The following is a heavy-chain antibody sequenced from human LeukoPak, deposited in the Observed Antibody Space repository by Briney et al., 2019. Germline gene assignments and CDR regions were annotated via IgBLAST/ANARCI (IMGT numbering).Heavy chain of an antibody. V-gene: IGHV4-34*01. Sequence: PSETLSLTCAVYGGSFSGYYWSWIRQPPGKGLEWIGEINHSGSTNYNPSLKSRVTISVDTSKNQFSLKLSSVTAADTAVYYCACSSTNYYYYGMDVWGQWTTVTASS. CDR2: INHSGST. J-gene: IGHJ6*02. CDR3: ACSSTNYYYYGMDV. D-gene: IGHD2-2*01. CDR1: GGSFSGYY.